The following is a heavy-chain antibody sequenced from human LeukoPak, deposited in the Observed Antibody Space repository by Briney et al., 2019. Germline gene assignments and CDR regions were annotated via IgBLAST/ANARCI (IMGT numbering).Heavy chain of an antibody. D-gene: IGHD6-13*01. CDR3: AKVPLADSSSWYIAIYYYYYMDV. CDR2: ISGSGGST. CDR1: GFTFSSYA. V-gene: IGHV3-23*01. Sequence: GGSLRLSCAASGFTFSSYAMSWVRQAPGKGLEWVSAISGSGGSTYYADSVKGRFTISRDNSKNTLYLQMNSLRAEDTAVYYCAKVPLADSSSWYIAIYYYYYMDVWGKGTTVTISS. J-gene: IGHJ6*03.